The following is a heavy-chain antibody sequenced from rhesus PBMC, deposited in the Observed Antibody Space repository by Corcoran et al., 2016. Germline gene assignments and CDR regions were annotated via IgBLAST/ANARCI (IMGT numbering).Heavy chain of an antibody. Sequence: QLQLQESGPGLVKPSETLSVTCAVSGGSISSSYWSWIRQAPGKGLEWIGYIYGSGSSTNYNPSLKSRGTLSVDTSKNQLSLKLSSVTAADTAVYYCARQYSGYPEAYDYWGQGVLVTVSS. CDR1: GGSISSSY. D-gene: IGHD5-24*01. CDR2: IYGSGSST. J-gene: IGHJ4*01. CDR3: ARQYSGYPEAYDY. V-gene: IGHV4-169*01.